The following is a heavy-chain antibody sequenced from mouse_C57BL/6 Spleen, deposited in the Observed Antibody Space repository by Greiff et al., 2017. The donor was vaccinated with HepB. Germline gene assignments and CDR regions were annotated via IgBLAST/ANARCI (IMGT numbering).Heavy chain of an antibody. CDR3: ARGGRYYGSSYPHWYFDV. Sequence: QVQLQQSGAELMKPGASVKLSCKATGYTFTGYWIEWVKQRPGHGLEWIGEILPGSGSTNYNEKFKGKATFTADTSSNTAYMQLSSLTTEDSAIYYCARGGRYYGSSYPHWYFDVWGTGTTVTVSS. CDR1: GYTFTGYW. D-gene: IGHD1-1*01. V-gene: IGHV1-9*01. CDR2: ILPGSGST. J-gene: IGHJ1*03.